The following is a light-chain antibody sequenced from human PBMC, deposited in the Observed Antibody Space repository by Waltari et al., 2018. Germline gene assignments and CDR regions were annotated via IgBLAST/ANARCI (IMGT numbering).Light chain of an antibody. Sequence: QSALTQPPSVSGSPGQSVTISCTGTSSDVGSYNRVPWYQQPPGTAPKPMIYEVSNRPSGVPARFSGSKSGNTASLTISAVQAEDEAEYYCSSYTSSTTSYVVFGGGTKLTVL. V-gene: IGLV2-18*02. J-gene: IGLJ2*01. CDR1: SSDVGSYNR. CDR3: SSYTSSTTSYVV. CDR2: EVS.